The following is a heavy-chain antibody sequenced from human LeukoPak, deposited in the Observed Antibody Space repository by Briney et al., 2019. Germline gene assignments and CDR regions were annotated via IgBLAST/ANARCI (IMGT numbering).Heavy chain of an antibody. J-gene: IGHJ5*01. CDR2: INPSGGSA. CDR3: SRDRTHYDVLTGYYPRGLFDS. Sequence: AASVTVSCKTSGYTFTNYYMFWVRQAPGQGLEWMGLINPSGGSASYAQKFQGRVTMTRDMSTSTVYMELGSLKSEDTAVYYCSRDRTHYDVLTGYYPRGLFDSWGQGTLVTVSS. V-gene: IGHV1-46*01. CDR1: GYTFTNYY. D-gene: IGHD3-9*01.